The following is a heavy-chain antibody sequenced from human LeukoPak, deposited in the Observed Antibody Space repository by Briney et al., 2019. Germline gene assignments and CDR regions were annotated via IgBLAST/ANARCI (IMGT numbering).Heavy chain of an antibody. CDR1: GLPFSNYP. J-gene: IGHJ4*02. CDR2: LSGSGVSA. Sequence: QAGGSLRLSCAPTGLPFSNYPMAWVRQAPGKGLEWVSVLSGSGVSAYYADFVKGRFTVSRDNSKNMLYLQMNSLRAEDTALYYCARRAATTGIIDYWGQGTLVTVSS. D-gene: IGHD5-12*01. V-gene: IGHV3-23*01. CDR3: ARRAATTGIIDY.